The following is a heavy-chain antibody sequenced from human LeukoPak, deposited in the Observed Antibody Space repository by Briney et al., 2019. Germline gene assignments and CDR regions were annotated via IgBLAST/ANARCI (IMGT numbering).Heavy chain of an antibody. Sequence: ASVKVSCKASGYTSTSNAMHWVRQAPGQGLEWMGWINPNSGGTNYAQKFQGRVTMTGDTSISTAYMELSSLRSDDTAVYYCARLYSGYGNYYYYMDVWGKGTTVTVSS. D-gene: IGHD5-12*01. CDR3: ARLYSGYGNYYYYMDV. CDR2: INPNSGGT. J-gene: IGHJ6*03. V-gene: IGHV1-2*02. CDR1: GYTSTSNA.